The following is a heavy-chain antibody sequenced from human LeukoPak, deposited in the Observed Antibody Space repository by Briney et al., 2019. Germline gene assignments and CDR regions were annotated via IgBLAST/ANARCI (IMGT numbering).Heavy chain of an antibody. Sequence: ASVKVSCKASGYTFTGYYIHWVRQAPGQRLEWMGWINPNSGGTNYAQKFQGRVTMTRDTSISTAYMELSRLRSDDTAVYYCARGYCSGGSCYQSYFDYWGQGTLVTVSS. V-gene: IGHV1-2*02. CDR2: INPNSGGT. CDR3: ARGYCSGGSCYQSYFDY. CDR1: GYTFTGYY. J-gene: IGHJ4*02. D-gene: IGHD2-15*01.